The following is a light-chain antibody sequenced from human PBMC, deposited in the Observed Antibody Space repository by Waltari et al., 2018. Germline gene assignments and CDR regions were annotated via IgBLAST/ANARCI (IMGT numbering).Light chain of an antibody. CDR3: ATWHNSLSDYWV. Sequence: QSVLTQPPSVSAAPGPNVTIPCPGSTPNLGKNHVSWYQQVPGTVPKLLIYDNNARPSGIPDRFSGSKSGASATLAITGLQTGDEADYYCATWHNSLSDYWVFGGGTRLTVL. CDR1: TPNLGKNH. V-gene: IGLV1-51*01. J-gene: IGLJ3*02. CDR2: DNN.